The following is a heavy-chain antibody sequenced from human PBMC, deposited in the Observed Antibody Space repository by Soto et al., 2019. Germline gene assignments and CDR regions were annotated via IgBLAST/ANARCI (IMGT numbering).Heavy chain of an antibody. V-gene: IGHV3-23*01. CDR2: ISDSGRNT. J-gene: IGHJ4*02. Sequence: GGSLRLSCAASGFTLSNVAMNWVRQAPGKGLEWVSGISDSGRNTFYPDSVRGRFAISRDNSKNTLYLQMNSLRVDDTAVYFCATVLFGNHVDGANSWGQGTLVTVSS. D-gene: IGHD1-1*01. CDR1: GFTLSNVA. CDR3: ATVLFGNHVDGANS.